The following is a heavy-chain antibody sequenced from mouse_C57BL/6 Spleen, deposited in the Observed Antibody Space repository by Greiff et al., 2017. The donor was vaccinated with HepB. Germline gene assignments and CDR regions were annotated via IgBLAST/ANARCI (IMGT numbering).Heavy chain of an antibody. CDR1: GYTFTSYW. CDR2: INPSSGYT. Sequence: QVQLQQSGAELAKPGASVKLSCKASGYTFTSYWMHWVKQRPGQGLEWIGYINPSSGYTKYNQKFKDKATLTADKSSSTTYMQLSSLTYEDSAVYYCAREGLLRNYAMDYWGQGTSVTVSS. D-gene: IGHD2-3*01. V-gene: IGHV1-7*01. CDR3: AREGLLRNYAMDY. J-gene: IGHJ4*01.